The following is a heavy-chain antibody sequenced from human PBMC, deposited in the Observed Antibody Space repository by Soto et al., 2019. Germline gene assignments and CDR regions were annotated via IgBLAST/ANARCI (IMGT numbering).Heavy chain of an antibody. CDR2: MNPNSGNT. J-gene: IGHJ6*02. Sequence: QVQLVQSGAEVKKPGASVKVSRKASGYTFTSYDINWVRQATGQGLEWMGWMNPNSGNTGYAQKFQGRVTMTRNTSISTAYMELSSLRSEDTAVYNCARDRTYSSSSFYYYYGMDVWGQGTTVTVSS. CDR1: GYTFTSYD. V-gene: IGHV1-8*01. CDR3: ARDRTYSSSSFYYYYGMDV. D-gene: IGHD6-6*01.